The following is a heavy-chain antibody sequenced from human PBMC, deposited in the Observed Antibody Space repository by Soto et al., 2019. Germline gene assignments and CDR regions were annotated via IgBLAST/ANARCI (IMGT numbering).Heavy chain of an antibody. J-gene: IGHJ2*01. CDR1: GYTFTNYA. CDR2: INAGNGNT. D-gene: IGHD1-26*01. CDR3: PRGGSLYWYLDL. V-gene: IGHV1-3*01. Sequence: QVQLVQSGAEVKKPGASVKVSCKASGYTFTNYAMHWVRQAPGQRLEWMGWINAGNGNTKYSQKFQGRVTITRDTSASTAYMELSSLRSEDTAVYYCPRGGSLYWYLDLWGRGTLVTVSS.